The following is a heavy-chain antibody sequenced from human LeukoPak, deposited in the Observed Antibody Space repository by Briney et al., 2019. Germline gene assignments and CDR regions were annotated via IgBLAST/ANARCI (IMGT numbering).Heavy chain of an antibody. Sequence: ASVKVSCKASGFTFTSSAVQWVRQARGQRLEWIGWIVVGSGNTNYAQKSQERVTITRDMSTSTAYMELSSLRSEDTAVYYCAAGAYVLRYFDWLPSSPFDPWGQGTLVTVSS. CDR1: GFTFTSSA. CDR3: AAGAYVLRYFDWLPSSPFDP. V-gene: IGHV1-58*01. D-gene: IGHD3-9*01. J-gene: IGHJ5*02. CDR2: IVVGSGNT.